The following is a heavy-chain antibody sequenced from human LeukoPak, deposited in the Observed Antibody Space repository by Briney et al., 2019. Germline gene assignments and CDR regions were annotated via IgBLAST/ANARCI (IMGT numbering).Heavy chain of an antibody. CDR3: ARGATTSWFDP. J-gene: IGHJ5*02. V-gene: IGHV1-69*13. CDR2: IIPIFGTA. Sequence: SVTVSCTASGYTFTSYDINWVRQATGQGLEWMGGIIPIFGTANYAQKFQGRVTITADESTSTAYMELSSLRSEDTAVYYCARGATTSWFDPWGRGTLVTVSS. D-gene: IGHD2-2*01. CDR1: GYTFTSYD.